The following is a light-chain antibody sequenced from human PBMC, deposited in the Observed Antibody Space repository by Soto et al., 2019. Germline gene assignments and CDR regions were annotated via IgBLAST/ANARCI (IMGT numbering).Light chain of an antibody. CDR3: QQRSNWGGT. Sequence: EIVLTQSPATLSLSPGERATLSCRASQSVSSYLAWYQQKPGQAPRLLIYDASNRATGIPARFSGSGSGTDFTLTISSLEPEHFAVYYCQQRSNWGGTFGQGTKVEIK. J-gene: IGKJ1*01. CDR2: DAS. V-gene: IGKV3-11*01. CDR1: QSVSSY.